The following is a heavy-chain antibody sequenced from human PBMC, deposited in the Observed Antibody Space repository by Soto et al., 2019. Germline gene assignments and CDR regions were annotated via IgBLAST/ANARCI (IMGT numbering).Heavy chain of an antibody. Sequence: GGSLRLSCAASGFTFSSYAMSWVRQAPGKGLEWVSAISGSGGSTYYADSVKGRFTISRDNSKNTLYLQMNSLRAEDTAVYYFSKTRVRYYFYRNDGRGQGTTVPVS. V-gene: IGHV3-23*01. CDR1: GFTFSSYA. J-gene: IGHJ6*02. D-gene: IGHD1-1*01. CDR3: SKTRVRYYFYRNDG. CDR2: ISGSGGST.